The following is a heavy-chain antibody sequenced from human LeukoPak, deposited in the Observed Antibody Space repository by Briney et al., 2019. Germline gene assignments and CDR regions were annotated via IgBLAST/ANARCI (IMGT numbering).Heavy chain of an antibody. CDR1: GFTFSPYS. V-gene: IGHV3-48*02. CDR2: ISSSSTTI. J-gene: IGHJ6*02. CDR3: ASSLGIDYYYGMDV. D-gene: IGHD7-27*01. Sequence: GSLRLSCAASGFTFSPYSMNWVRQAPGKGLEWVSYISSSSTTIYYADSVKGRFTISRDNAKNSLYLQMNSLRDEDTAVYYCASSLGIDYYYGMDVWGQGTTVTVSS.